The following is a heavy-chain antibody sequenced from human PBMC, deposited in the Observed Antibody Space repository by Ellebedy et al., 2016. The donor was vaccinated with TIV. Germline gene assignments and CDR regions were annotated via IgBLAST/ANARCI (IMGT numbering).Heavy chain of an antibody. CDR3: TRGRAARSPGRKDFDY. V-gene: IGHV1-8*01. J-gene: IGHJ4*02. D-gene: IGHD3-10*01. Sequence: AASVKVSCKASGYTXXXYDIXXLRPXXXQGLWWMGLMNPNSGNTGYPQKFQGRVTMTRNTSISTAYMELSSLRSEDTAVYYCTRGRAARSPGRKDFDYWGQGTLVTVSS. CDR1: GYTXXXYD. CDR2: MNPNSGNT.